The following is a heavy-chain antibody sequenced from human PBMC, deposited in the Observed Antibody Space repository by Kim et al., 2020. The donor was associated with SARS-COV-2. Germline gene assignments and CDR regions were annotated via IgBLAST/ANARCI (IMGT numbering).Heavy chain of an antibody. J-gene: IGHJ6*03. CDR2: MNPNSGNT. D-gene: IGHD2-2*01. Sequence: ASVKVSCKASGYTFTSYDINWVRQATGQGLEWIGWMNPNSGNTGYAQKFQGRVTMTRTTSISTAYMELSSLRSEDTAVYYCARGIRSQLLFNYYYYMDVWGKGTTVTVSS. CDR1: GYTFTSYD. V-gene: IGHV1-8*01. CDR3: ARGIRSQLLFNYYYYMDV.